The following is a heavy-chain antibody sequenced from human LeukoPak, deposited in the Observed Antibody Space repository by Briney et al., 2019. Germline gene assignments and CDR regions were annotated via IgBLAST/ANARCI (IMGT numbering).Heavy chain of an antibody. J-gene: IGHJ3*02. CDR2: ISYDGSNK. CDR3: ARDRGYCSSTSCYDCAFEI. CDR1: GFTFSSYA. Sequence: GGSLRLSCAASGFTFSSYAMHWVRQAPGKGLEWVAVISYDGSNKYYADSVKGRFTISRDNSKNTLYLQMNSLRAEDTAVYYCARDRGYCSSTSCYDCAFEIWGQGTMVTVSS. D-gene: IGHD2-2*01. V-gene: IGHV3-30*04.